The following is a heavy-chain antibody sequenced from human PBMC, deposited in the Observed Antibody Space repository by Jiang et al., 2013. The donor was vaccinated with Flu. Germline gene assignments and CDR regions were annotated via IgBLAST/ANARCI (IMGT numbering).Heavy chain of an antibody. J-gene: IGHJ3*02. CDR1: GFSLSTSGVG. V-gene: IGHV2-5*02. CDR2: IYWDDDK. D-gene: IGHD2-15*01. CDR3: AHSIPPDIVVVVAAGRENAFDI. Sequence: KPTQTLTLTCTFSGFSLSTSGVGVGWIRQPPGKALEWLALIYWDDDKRYSPSLKSRLTITKDTSKNQVVLTMTNMDPVDTATYYCAHSIPPDIVVVVAAGRENAFDIWGQGTMVTVSS.